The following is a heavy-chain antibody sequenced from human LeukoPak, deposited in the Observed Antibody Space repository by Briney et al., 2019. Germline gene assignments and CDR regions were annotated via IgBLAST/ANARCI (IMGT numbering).Heavy chain of an antibody. CDR2: IYHSGST. CDR3: ARQRIPAGGGAYYFDY. Sequence: SQTLSLTCTVSGGSISSGGYYWSWIRQPPGKGLEWVGYIYHSGSTYYNPSLKSRVTISVDRSKNQFSLKLSSVTAADTAVYYCARQRIPAGGGAYYFDYWGQGTLVTVSS. CDR1: GGSISSGGYY. D-gene: IGHD6-13*01. J-gene: IGHJ4*02. V-gene: IGHV4-30-2*01.